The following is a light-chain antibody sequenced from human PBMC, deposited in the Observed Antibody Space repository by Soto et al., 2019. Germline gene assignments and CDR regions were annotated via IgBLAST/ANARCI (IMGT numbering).Light chain of an antibody. V-gene: IGLV2-14*01. CDR2: EVS. CDR1: SIDVGGYNY. CDR3: SSYTSSSTHNYV. J-gene: IGLJ1*01. Sequence: QSALTQPASVSGSPGQSITISCTGTSIDVGGYNYVSWYQQHPGKAPKLMIYEVSNRPSGVSNRFSGSKSGNTDSLTISGLQAEDEADYYCSSYTSSSTHNYVFGTGTKVTVL.